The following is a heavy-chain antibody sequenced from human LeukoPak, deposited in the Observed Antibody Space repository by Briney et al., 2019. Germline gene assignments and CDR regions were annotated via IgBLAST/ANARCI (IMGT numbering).Heavy chain of an antibody. CDR1: GGSFSGYY. J-gene: IGHJ4*02. CDR2: INHSGST. V-gene: IGHV4-34*01. CDR3: ARVLGDIVVVPAAMAFDY. Sequence: SETLSLTCPVYGGSFSGYYWSWIRQPPGKGLEWIGEINHSGSTNYNPSLKSRVTISVDTSKNQFSLKLSSVTAADTAVYYCARVLGDIVVVPAAMAFDYWGQGTLVTVSS. D-gene: IGHD2-2*01.